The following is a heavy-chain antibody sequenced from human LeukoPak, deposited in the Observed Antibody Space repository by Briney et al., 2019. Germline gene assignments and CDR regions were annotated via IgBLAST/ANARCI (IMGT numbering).Heavy chain of an antibody. J-gene: IGHJ4*02. CDR1: GFTFDDYG. Sequence: GGSLRLSCAASGFTFDDYGMTWVRQDPGRRLEWVSTVDWSGGRTSYADSVKGRFTISRDNAKNSLYLQMNSLRAEDTALYFCVRSRSYYFDYRGQGTLVTVSS. CDR2: VDWSGGRT. V-gene: IGHV3-20*04. D-gene: IGHD1-26*01. CDR3: VRSRSYYFDY.